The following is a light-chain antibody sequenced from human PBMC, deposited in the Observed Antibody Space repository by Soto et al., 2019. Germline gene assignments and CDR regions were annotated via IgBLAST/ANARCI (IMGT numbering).Light chain of an antibody. CDR3: ASWDDSRDAYV. CDR2: SSY. J-gene: IGLJ1*01. V-gene: IGLV1-44*01. CDR1: RSNIGTNT. Sequence: QSVLTQPPSASGTPGQRVSISCSGSRSNIGTNTVNWYQQFPGTAPKLLIFSSYLRLSGVPDRFSASRSGASASLAISGLQSEDAAYYYCASWDDSRDAYVFGSGTKVTVL.